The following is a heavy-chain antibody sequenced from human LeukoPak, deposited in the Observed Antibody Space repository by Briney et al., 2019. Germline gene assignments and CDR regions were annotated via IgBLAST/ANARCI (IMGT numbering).Heavy chain of an antibody. CDR2: ISSNGGST. V-gene: IGHV3-64*01. CDR3: ARVWAALGATTAGDY. J-gene: IGHJ4*02. D-gene: IGHD1-26*01. Sequence: GGSLRLSCAASGFTFSSYAMHWVRQAPGKGLEYVSAISSNGGSTYYANSVKGRFTISRDNAKKSLYLQMNSLRAEDTAVYYCARVWAALGATTAGDYWGQGTLVTVSS. CDR1: GFTFSSYA.